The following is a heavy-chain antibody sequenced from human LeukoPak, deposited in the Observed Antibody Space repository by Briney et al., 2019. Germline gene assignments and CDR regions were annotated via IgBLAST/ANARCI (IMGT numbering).Heavy chain of an antibody. CDR1: GFTFSSYS. CDR3: AKGQVYYYYTDV. CDR2: ISGSGGST. V-gene: IGHV3-23*01. J-gene: IGHJ6*03. Sequence: GGSLRLSCAASGFTFSSYSMNWVRQAPGKGLEWVSAISGSGGSTYYADSVKGRFTISRDNSKNTLYLQMNSLRAEDTAVYYCAKGQVYYYYTDVWGKATSVTV.